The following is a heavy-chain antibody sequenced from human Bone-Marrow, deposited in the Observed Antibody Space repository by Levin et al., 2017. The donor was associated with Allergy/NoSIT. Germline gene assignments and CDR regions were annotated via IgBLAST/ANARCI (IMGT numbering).Heavy chain of an antibody. J-gene: IGHJ3*02. Sequence: GASVKVSCEASGFTFSTSTIQWVRQARGERPEWMGWIVVGTGNTNYAHKFQEGVTLTRDMSISTAYMELSSLTSDDTAVYYCAARPGGYASFDIWGRGTVVTVSS. CDR3: AARPGGYASFDI. CDR1: GFTFSTST. V-gene: IGHV1-58*02. CDR2: IVVGTGNT. D-gene: IGHD1-1*01.